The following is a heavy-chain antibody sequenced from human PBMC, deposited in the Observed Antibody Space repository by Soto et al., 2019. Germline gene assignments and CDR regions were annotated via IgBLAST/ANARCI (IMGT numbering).Heavy chain of an antibody. CDR1: GFTFKNYD. V-gene: IGHV3-23*01. D-gene: IGHD3-10*01. CDR2: ISGSGAIT. Sequence: EVQLLESGGGLVQPGGSLRLSCVASGFTFKNYDMRWVRQAPGKGLEWVSGISGSGAITYYADSVRGRFTISRDNSKNTLYLQLNNLRAEDTAIYYCAKDRQFRSYYESAGHYNNWGQGTLVTVSS. J-gene: IGHJ4*02. CDR3: AKDRQFRSYYESAGHYNN.